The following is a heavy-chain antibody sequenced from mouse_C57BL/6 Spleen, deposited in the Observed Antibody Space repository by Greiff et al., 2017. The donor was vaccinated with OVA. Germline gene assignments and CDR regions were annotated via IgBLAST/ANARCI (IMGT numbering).Heavy chain of an antibody. CDR1: GYTFTSYW. CDR3: ARGGGANYDGFAY. CDR2: INPSNGGT. Sequence: VQLQQPGTELVKPGASVKLSCKASGYTFTSYWMHWVKQRPGQGLEWIGNINPSNGGTNYNEKFKSKATLTVDNSSSTAYMQLSSLTSEDSAVYYCARGGGANYDGFAYWGQGTLVTVSA. D-gene: IGHD1-1*01. J-gene: IGHJ3*01. V-gene: IGHV1-53*01.